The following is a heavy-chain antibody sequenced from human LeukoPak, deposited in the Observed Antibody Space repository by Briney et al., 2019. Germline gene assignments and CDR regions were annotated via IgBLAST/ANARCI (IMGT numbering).Heavy chain of an antibody. Sequence: GGSLRLSCAASGFTFSSYGMHWVRQAPGKGLEWVAFKQNDGSTTFYAESVKGRFTISRDNSKNTLFLQMNSLRTDDTAVYYCGREQSAYVHAFDPWGQGTLVTVSS. J-gene: IGHJ5*02. CDR3: GREQSAYVHAFDP. D-gene: IGHD3-10*02. CDR1: GFTFSSYG. V-gene: IGHV3-30*02. CDR2: KQNDGSTT.